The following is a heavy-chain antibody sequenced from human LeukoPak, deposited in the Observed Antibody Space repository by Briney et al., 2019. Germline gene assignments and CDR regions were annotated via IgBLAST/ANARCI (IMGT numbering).Heavy chain of an antibody. V-gene: IGHV4-34*01. CDR3: ARQAYYYDSSGYTKHYFDY. CDR2: INHSGST. CDR1: GGSFSGYY. Sequence: PSETLSLTCAVYGGSFSGYYWSWIRQPPGKGLEWIGEINHSGSTYYNPSLKSRVTISVDRSKNQFSLKLSSVTAADTAVYYCARQAYYYDSSGYTKHYFDYWGQGTLVTVSS. J-gene: IGHJ4*02. D-gene: IGHD3-22*01.